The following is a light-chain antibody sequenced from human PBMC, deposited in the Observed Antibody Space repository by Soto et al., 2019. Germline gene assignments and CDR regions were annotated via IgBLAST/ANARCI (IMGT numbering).Light chain of an antibody. V-gene: IGKV3-15*01. CDR1: QSLSGN. Sequence: EIVITQSPATLSVSPGERVTLSCRASQSLSGNLAWYQQKPGLAPRLLINRASTRATGIPARFSGSGSETKFTLTISSLQSEDFAVYYCQQYNNWPRTFGQGTKVDIK. J-gene: IGKJ1*01. CDR3: QQYNNWPRT. CDR2: RAS.